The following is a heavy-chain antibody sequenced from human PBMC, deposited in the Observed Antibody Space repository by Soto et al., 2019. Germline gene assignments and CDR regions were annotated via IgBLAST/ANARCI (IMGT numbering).Heavy chain of an antibody. CDR1: GGPISGYY. J-gene: IGHJ5*02. V-gene: IGHV4-59*01. CDR2: IYYSGST. CDR3: ARGSGHFDP. Sequence: SETLSLTCTVSGGPISGYYWNWIRQPPGKALEWIGYIYYSGSTNYNPSLKSRVTISVDASKNQFSLRLTSVTAADTAVYYCARGSGHFDPWGQGTLVTVSS. D-gene: IGHD2-15*01.